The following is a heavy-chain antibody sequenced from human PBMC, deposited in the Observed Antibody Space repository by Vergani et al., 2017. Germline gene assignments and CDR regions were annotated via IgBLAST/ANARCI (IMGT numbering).Heavy chain of an antibody. J-gene: IGHJ4*02. Sequence: EVQLMESGGGLVQPGGSLRLSCAASGFTFSNYWMSWVRQAPGNGLEWVANRKEDESETFYVDSVMGRFTISRDNAQNSLYLQMNSLRAEDTAVYFCARLGLTASRREAPVFDYWGQGTLVTVSS. CDR1: GFTFSNYW. CDR3: ARLGLTASRREAPVFDY. V-gene: IGHV3-7*04. CDR2: RKEDESET. D-gene: IGHD6-13*01.